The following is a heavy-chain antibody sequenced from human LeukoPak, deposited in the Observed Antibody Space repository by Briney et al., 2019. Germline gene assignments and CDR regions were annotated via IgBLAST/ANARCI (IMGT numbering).Heavy chain of an antibody. J-gene: IGHJ3*02. CDR3: AKSNGYGLIDI. D-gene: IGHD3-10*01. V-gene: IGHV4-38-2*02. Sequence: SETLSLTCTVAGYYISSNYYWGWIRQPPGKGLEWIGSFYHSGTTYYSPSLKSRLTISVDASKNQFSLKLSSVTAADTAVYYCAKSNGYGLIDIWGQGTMVTVSS. CDR2: FYHSGTT. CDR1: GYYISSNYY.